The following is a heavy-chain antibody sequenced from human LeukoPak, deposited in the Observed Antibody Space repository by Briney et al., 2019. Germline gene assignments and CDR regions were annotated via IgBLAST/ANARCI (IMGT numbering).Heavy chain of an antibody. CDR3: TREVGASGRDY. CDR2: IHSGGST. J-gene: IGHJ4*02. Sequence: GGSLRLSCAASGFTVSYNYMTWVRQAPGKGLEWVSVIHSGGSTNYADSVRGRFAISRDNSKNTLYLQMDSLRVEDTAVYYCTREVGASGRDYWGQGTLVTVSS. CDR1: GFTVSYNY. D-gene: IGHD6-13*01. V-gene: IGHV3-53*01.